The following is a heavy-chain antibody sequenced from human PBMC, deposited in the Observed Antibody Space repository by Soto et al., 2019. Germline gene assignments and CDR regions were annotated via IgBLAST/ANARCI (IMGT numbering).Heavy chain of an antibody. Sequence: QVQLVQSGTEVKMPGASVRLSCKASGSIFTTNAFDWVRQAPGERLEWMGWINADSGSARYSQNFQGRVTITRDTSARMVYLEFSGLTSEDTAVFCCSSHLWGGYSFDYWGQGTLVSVSA. J-gene: IGHJ4*02. D-gene: IGHD3-3*02. CDR1: GSIFTTNA. CDR2: INADSGSA. V-gene: IGHV1-3*01. CDR3: SSHLWGGYSFDY.